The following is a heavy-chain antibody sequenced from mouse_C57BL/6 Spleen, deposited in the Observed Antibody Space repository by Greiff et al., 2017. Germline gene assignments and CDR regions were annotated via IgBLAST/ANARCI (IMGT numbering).Heavy chain of an antibody. CDR1: GYTFTSYW. D-gene: IGHD1-1*01. J-gene: IGHJ2*01. Sequence: VQLQQPGAELVKPGASVKLSCKASGYTFTSYWMHWVKQRPGRGLEWIGRIVPNSGGTKYTEKFKSKATLTVDKPSSTAYMQLSSLTSADSAVYYFLLRFCDYWGQGTTLTVSS. CDR3: LLRFCDY. CDR2: IVPNSGGT. V-gene: IGHV1-72*01.